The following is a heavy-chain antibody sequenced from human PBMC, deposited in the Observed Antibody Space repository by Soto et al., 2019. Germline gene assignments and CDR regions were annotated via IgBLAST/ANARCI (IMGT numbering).Heavy chain of an antibody. CDR3: AGLVVVVAATPESNWFDP. J-gene: IGHJ5*02. D-gene: IGHD2-15*01. CDR1: GFTFSSYG. CDR2: ISYDGSNK. Sequence: QVQLVESGGGVVQPGRSLRLSCAASGFTFSSYGMHWVRQAPGKGLEWVAGISYDGSNKYYADSVKGRFTISRDNSKNTLYLQMNSLRAEDTAVYYCAGLVVVVAATPESNWFDPWGQGTLVTVSS. V-gene: IGHV3-30*03.